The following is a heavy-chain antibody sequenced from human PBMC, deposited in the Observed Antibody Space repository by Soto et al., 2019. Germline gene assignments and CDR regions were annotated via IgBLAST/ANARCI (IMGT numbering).Heavy chain of an antibody. CDR3: AKDVSSRRWFDL. J-gene: IGHJ5*02. Sequence: QVQLQESGPGLVKPSETLSLTCAVSGASIRSYHWSWIRQPAGKGLEWIGRMQHTGNTNYNPSLKSRVTMSVDTSKNQISLKMTSVTAADTAVYFCAKDVSSRRWFDLWGQGILVIVSS. D-gene: IGHD3-16*01. CDR1: GASIRSYH. V-gene: IGHV4-4*07. CDR2: MQHTGNT.